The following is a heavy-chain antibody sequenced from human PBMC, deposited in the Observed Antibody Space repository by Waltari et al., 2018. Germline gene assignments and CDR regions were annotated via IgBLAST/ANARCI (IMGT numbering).Heavy chain of an antibody. V-gene: IGHV3-21*06. Sequence: QLVESGGGLVKPGGSLRLSCATSGFSFSNYGMNWVRQGPGKGREWVSFISGSGKYVYYADSVKGRFTIARDNGKNLVYLEMTGLRAEDTALYYCARGRVTTVVTAWDFWGQGTLVTVYS. CDR3: ARGRVTTVVTAWDF. J-gene: IGHJ1*01. CDR1: GFSFSNYG. CDR2: ISGSGKYV. D-gene: IGHD4-17*01.